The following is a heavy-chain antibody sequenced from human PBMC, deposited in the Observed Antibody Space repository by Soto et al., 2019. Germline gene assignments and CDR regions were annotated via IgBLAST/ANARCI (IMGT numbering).Heavy chain of an antibody. CDR3: AAYCYTMTCTHFHGYS. Sequence: EVQLVEAGGGLGQTGGSLRLSCAVSGFRFRDYWMSWVRQAPGKGLGWVANIKQDESDKYYVDSVKGRFTISRDNAKNALYLQMNSLRVEDTAVYYCAAYCYTMTCTHFHGYSWGQGTQVTVSS. CDR1: GFRFRDYW. J-gene: IGHJ5*02. D-gene: IGHD3-16*02. V-gene: IGHV3-7*03. CDR2: IKQDESDK.